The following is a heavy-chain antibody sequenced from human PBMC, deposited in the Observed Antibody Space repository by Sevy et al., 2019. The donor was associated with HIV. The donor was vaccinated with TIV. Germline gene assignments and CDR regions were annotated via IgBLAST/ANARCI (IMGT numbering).Heavy chain of an antibody. CDR2: IFWDDEK. J-gene: IGHJ4*02. CDR1: GFSLNTSGVG. CDR3: ARFLKGDYTNYFDS. V-gene: IGHV2-5*02. D-gene: IGHD4-4*01. Sequence: SGPTLVKPAQTLTLTCSFSGFSLNTSGVGVGWIRLPPGKALEWLALIFWDDEKRYSPPLKNRLTITKDTSKNQVVLTMNNMDPVDTATYYCARFLKGDYTNYFDSWDQVSLVTVSS.